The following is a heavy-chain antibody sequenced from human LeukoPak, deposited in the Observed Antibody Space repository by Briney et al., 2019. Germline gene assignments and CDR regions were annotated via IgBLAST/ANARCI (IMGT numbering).Heavy chain of an antibody. CDR3: ARTGSTVTMLYPFDL. J-gene: IGHJ4*02. CDR1: GGSISSRSYY. D-gene: IGHD4-17*01. CDR2: IYYSGST. V-gene: IGHV4-39*01. Sequence: PSETLSLTCTVSGGSISSRSYYWGWIRQPPGKGLEWIGSIYYSGSTYYNPSLKSRVTISVDTSKNQFSLKLSSVTAADTAVYYCARTGSTVTMLYPFDLGGRGTLVTVSS.